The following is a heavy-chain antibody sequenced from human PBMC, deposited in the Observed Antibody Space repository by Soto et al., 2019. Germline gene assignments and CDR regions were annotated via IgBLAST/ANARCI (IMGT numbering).Heavy chain of an antibody. D-gene: IGHD3-3*01. CDR1: GYTFTSYY. V-gene: IGHV1-46*01. J-gene: IGHJ4*02. Sequence: GASVKVSCKASGYTFTSYYMHWVRQAPGQGLEWMGIINPSGGSTSYAQKFQGRVTMTRDTSTSTVYMELSSLRSGDTAVYYCARVEVGRFLEWLIDDYWGQGTLVTVSS. CDR2: INPSGGST. CDR3: ARVEVGRFLEWLIDDY.